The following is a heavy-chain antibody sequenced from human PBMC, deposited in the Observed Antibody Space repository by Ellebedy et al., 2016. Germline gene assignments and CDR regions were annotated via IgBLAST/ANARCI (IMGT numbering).Heavy chain of an antibody. J-gene: IGHJ5*02. V-gene: IGHV4-34*01. CDR1: GGSFSGYY. Sequence: SETLSLXXAVYGGSFSGYYWSWIRQPPGKGLEWIGEINHSGSTNYNPSLKSRVTISVDTSKNQFSLKLSSVTAADTAVYYCARGHMTTEVRLDPWGQGTLVTVSS. D-gene: IGHD4-11*01. CDR3: ARGHMTTEVRLDP. CDR2: INHSGST.